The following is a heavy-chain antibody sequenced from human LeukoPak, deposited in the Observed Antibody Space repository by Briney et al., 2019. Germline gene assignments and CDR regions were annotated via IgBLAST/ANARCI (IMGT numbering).Heavy chain of an antibody. CDR2: IIPIFGTA. V-gene: IGHV1-69*06. J-gene: IGHJ6*03. Sequence: SVKVSCKASGGTFSSYAISWVRQAPGQGLEWMGGIIPIFGTANYAQKFQGRVTITADKSTSTAYMELSSLRSEDTAVYYCARGTGDYYYYYMDVWGKGTTVTVSS. CDR3: ARGTGDYYYYYMDV. D-gene: IGHD7-27*01. CDR1: GGTFSSYA.